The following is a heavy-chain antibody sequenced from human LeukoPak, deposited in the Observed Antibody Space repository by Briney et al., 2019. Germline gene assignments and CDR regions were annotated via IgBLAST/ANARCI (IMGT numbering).Heavy chain of an antibody. V-gene: IGHV4-4*07. CDR2: IYTSGST. J-gene: IGHJ6*02. D-gene: IGHD5-18*01. CDR1: GGSISSYY. CDR3: ARVGRIQLWHYYGMDV. Sequence: SETLSLTCTVSGGSISSYYWSWIRQPAGKGLEWIGRIYTSGSTNSNPSLKSRVTMSVDTSKNQFSLKLSSVTAADTAVYYCARVGRIQLWHYYGMDVWGQGTTVTVSS.